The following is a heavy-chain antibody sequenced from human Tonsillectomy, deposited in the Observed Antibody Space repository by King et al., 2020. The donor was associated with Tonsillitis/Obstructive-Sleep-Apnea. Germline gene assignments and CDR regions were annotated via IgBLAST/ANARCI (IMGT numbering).Heavy chain of an antibody. V-gene: IGHV4-31*03. J-gene: IGHJ5*02. D-gene: IGHD4-23*01. CDR1: VGSITNDGYD. CDR2: IYYSGTT. Sequence: QLQESVPGLVKPSQILSLTCTVSVGSITNDGYDWSWIRQHPEKGLEWIGYIYYSGTTYYNPSLNGRVTILVDTSKCQFSLNLNSVTAADTAVYYCARYGGDSRDFDPWGQGTLVTVSS. CDR3: ARYGGDSRDFDP.